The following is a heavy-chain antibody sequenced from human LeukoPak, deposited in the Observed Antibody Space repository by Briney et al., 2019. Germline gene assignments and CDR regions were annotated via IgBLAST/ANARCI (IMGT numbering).Heavy chain of an antibody. CDR2: INPSGGST. V-gene: IGHV1-46*01. D-gene: IGHD3-3*01. CDR3: ARAGNDFWSGYHPFFDY. J-gene: IGHJ4*02. CDR1: GYTFTSYY. Sequence: ASVKVSCKASGYTFTSYYMHWVRQAPGQGLEWMGIINPSGGSTSYAQKFQGRVTMTRDTSTSTVYMELSSLRSEDTAVYYCARAGNDFWSGYHPFFDYWGQGTLVTVSS.